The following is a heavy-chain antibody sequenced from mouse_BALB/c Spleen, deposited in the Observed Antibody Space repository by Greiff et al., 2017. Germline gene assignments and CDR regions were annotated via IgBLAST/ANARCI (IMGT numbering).Heavy chain of an antibody. CDR1: GFTFSSFG. J-gene: IGHJ4*01. Sequence: VQLKESGGGLVQPGGSRKLSCAASGFTFSSFGMHWVRQAPEKGLEWVAYISSGSSTIYYADTVKGRFTISRDNPKNTLFLQMTSLRSEDTAMYYCAKHGVNYAMDYWGQGTSVTVSS. CDR3: AKHGVNYAMDY. CDR2: ISSGSSTI. D-gene: IGHD2-13*01. V-gene: IGHV5-17*02.